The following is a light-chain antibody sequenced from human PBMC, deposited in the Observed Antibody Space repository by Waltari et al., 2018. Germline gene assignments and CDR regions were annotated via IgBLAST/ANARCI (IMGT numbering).Light chain of an antibody. J-gene: IGLJ3*02. V-gene: IGLV1-40*01. CDR1: GSNLGAGYA. CDR3: QSYDTSLSVV. Sequence: QSVLTQPPSVSGAPGQRVTLSCPGSGSNLGAGYAVPWYQQLPRAAPKLLIYGSTSRPLGVPARFFGSTSGTSASLAITGLQAEDEADYYCQSYDTSLSVVFGGGTKLTVL. CDR2: GST.